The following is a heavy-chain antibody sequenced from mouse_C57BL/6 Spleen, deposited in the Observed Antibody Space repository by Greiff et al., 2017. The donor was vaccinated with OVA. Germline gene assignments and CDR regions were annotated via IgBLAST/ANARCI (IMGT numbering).Heavy chain of an antibody. V-gene: IGHV1-74*01. CDR2: IHPSDSDT. CDR1: GYTFTSYW. D-gene: IGHD1-1*01. CDR3: AIPSITTVVATYWYFDV. Sequence: QVQLQQPGAELVKPGASVKVSCKASGYTFTSYWMHWVKQRPGQGLEWIGRIHPSDSDTNYNQKFKGKATLTVDKSSSTAYMQLSSLTSEDSAVYDCAIPSITTVVATYWYFDVWGTGTTVTVSS. J-gene: IGHJ1*03.